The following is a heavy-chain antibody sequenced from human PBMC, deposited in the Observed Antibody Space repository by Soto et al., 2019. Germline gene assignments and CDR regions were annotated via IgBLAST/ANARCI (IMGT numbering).Heavy chain of an antibody. CDR2: IYWDGDK. CDR3: AHRATMTIFGLIIDNGIWFDP. V-gene: IGHV2-5*02. J-gene: IGHJ5*02. Sequence: QINLIESGPTLVKPTQTLTLTCTFSGFSLSTSGAAVGWVRQPPGRALEWLALIYWDGDKRYNASLGNRLTITKDTSKDQVVLTLTNVEPADTAKYYCAHRATMTIFGLIIDNGIWFDPWGQGTRVIVSS. D-gene: IGHD3-3*01. CDR1: GFSLSTSGAA.